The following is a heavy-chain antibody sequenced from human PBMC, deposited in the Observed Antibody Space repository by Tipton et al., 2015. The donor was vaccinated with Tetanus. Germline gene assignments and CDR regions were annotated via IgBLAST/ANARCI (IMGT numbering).Heavy chain of an antibody. CDR2: IYPGDSDT. D-gene: IGHD7-27*01. CDR1: GYTFTNYW. CDR3: ARRLGPYTGDQIWHFDL. V-gene: IGHV5-51*01. Sequence: QLVQSGAEVKKPGESLKISCKGSGYTFTNYWIGWVRQMPGKGLEWMGIIYPGDSDTTYSPSFQGQVTISADRSINTAYLQWSSLKASDTATYYCARRLGPYTGDQIWHFDLWGRGTLVTVSS. J-gene: IGHJ2*01.